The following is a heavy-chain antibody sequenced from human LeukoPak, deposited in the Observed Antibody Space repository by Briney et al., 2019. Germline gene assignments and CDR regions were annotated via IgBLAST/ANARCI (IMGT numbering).Heavy chain of an antibody. CDR1: GYTFTGYY. CDR2: INPNSGGT. J-gene: IGHJ4*02. Sequence: GASVKASCKASGYTFTGYYMHWVRQAPGQGLEWMGWINPNSGGTNYAQKFQGRVTMTRDTSISTAYMELSRLRSDDPAVYYCASELGLDYYGSGSYYPHWGQGTLVTVSS. CDR3: ASELGLDYYGSGSYYPH. V-gene: IGHV1-2*02. D-gene: IGHD3-10*01.